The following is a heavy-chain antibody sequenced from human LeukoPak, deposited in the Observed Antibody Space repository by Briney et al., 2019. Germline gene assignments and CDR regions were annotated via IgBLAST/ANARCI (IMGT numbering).Heavy chain of an antibody. CDR2: IKGDGIST. J-gene: IGHJ4*02. Sequence: GSLRLSCAASGFDFSSYWMHWVRHAPGQGLVWVSRIKGDGISTNYADSVKGRFTISRDIAKNTLYLQMNSLRAEDTGVYYCAKDHYWSIDYWGRGTLVTVSS. D-gene: IGHD3-3*01. CDR3: AKDHYWSIDY. CDR1: GFDFSSYW. V-gene: IGHV3-74*01.